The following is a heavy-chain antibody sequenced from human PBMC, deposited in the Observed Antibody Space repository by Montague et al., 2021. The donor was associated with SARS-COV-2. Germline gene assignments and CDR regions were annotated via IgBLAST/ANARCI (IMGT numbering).Heavy chain of an antibody. D-gene: IGHD2-15*01. CDR3: ARLEAGDCSGGSCYSSWFDP. CDR2: IYYSGST. V-gene: IGHV4-59*08. Sequence: SETLSLTCTVSGGSISSYYWSWIRQPPGKGLERIGYIYYSGSTNYNPYLKSRVTISVDTSKNQFSLKLSSVTAADTAVYYCARLEAGDCSGGSCYSSWFDPWGQGTLVTVSS. J-gene: IGHJ5*02. CDR1: GGSISSYY.